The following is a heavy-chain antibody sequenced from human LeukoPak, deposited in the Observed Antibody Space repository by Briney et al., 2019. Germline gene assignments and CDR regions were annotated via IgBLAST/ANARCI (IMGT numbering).Heavy chain of an antibody. CDR3: AKDPAVRSYYYYYMDV. CDR2: ISKSSSYI. Sequence: GGSLRLSCAASGFTFSSYSMNWVRQAPGKGLEWVSSISKSSSYIYYADSLKGRFTISRDNSKNTLYLQMNSLRAEDTAVYYCAKDPAVRSYYYYYMDVWGKGTTVTISS. V-gene: IGHV3-21*01. CDR1: GFTFSSYS. J-gene: IGHJ6*03.